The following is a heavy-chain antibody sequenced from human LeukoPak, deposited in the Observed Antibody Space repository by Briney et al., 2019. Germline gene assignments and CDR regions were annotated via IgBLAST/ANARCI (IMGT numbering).Heavy chain of an antibody. CDR3: AKDRLLNCRGDCYIFDY. V-gene: IGHV3-23*01. D-gene: IGHD2-21*02. CDR1: GFTFSSYA. CDR2: ISGSGGST. Sequence: LPGGSLRLSCAASGFTFSSYAMSWVRQAPGKGLEWVSAISGSGGSTYYADSVKGRFTISRDNSKNTLYLQVNGLRTEDTAVYYCAKDRLLNCRGDCYIFDYWGQGTVVTVSS. J-gene: IGHJ4*02.